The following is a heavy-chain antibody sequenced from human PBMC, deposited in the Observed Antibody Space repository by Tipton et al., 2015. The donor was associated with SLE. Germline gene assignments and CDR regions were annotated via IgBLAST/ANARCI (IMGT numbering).Heavy chain of an antibody. CDR3: ARGDNVY. V-gene: IGHV4-38-2*01. J-gene: IGHJ4*02. CDR2: IYHSGST. D-gene: IGHD1-14*01. CDR1: GYSISSGYY. Sequence: TLSLTCAVSGYSISSGYYWGWIRQPPGKGLEWIGSIYHSGSTHYNPSLKSRVTISVDTSKNQFSLKLSTVTAADTAVYYCARGDNVYWGQGTLVTVSS.